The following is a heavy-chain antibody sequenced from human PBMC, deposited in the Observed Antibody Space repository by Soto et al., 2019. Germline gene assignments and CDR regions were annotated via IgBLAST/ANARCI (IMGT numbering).Heavy chain of an antibody. CDR3: ARDHLGVCSGCSCYSSRAFDI. CDR1: GYTLNFYG. J-gene: IGHJ3*02. D-gene: IGHD2-15*01. CDR2: ISAYNGNT. V-gene: IGHV1-18*01. Sequence: ASVKVSCKASGYTLNFYGISWVRQAPGQGLEWMGWISAYNGNTNYAQKLQGRVTMTTDTSTSTAYMEPRSLRSDDTAVYYCARDHLGVCSGCSCYSSRAFDIWGQGTMVTVSS.